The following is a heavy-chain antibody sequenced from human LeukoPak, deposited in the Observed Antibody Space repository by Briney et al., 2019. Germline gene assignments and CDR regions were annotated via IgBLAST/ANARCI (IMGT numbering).Heavy chain of an antibody. CDR2: IRFDGTSE. CDR1: GFTFSSYS. V-gene: IGHV3-30*02. J-gene: IGHJ6*03. Sequence: GESLRLSCAASGFTFSSYSMSWVRQAPGKGLEWVAFIRFDGTSEFYADSVKARFTISRDNSQSTVSLQLNNLRIEDTALYYCAKTSLSDPSGHYYYMDVWGKGTTVTVSS. D-gene: IGHD3-3*01. CDR3: AKTSLSDPSGHYYYMDV.